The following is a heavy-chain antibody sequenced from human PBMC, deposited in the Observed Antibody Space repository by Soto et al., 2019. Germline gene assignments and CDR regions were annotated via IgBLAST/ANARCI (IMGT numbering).Heavy chain of an antibody. J-gene: IGHJ6*02. Sequence: RSLKLSCAASGFTVNSHAMSWVRQAPGKGLEWVASISGSGDGTYYGDSVKGRFTISRDSSSSTLYLQMNNLRGEDTAVYFCTKSRRGILMVYGFGGMDVWGQGTTVTVSS. V-gene: IGHV3-23*01. CDR1: GFTVNSHA. CDR2: ISGSGDGT. CDR3: TKSRRGILMVYGFGGMDV. D-gene: IGHD2-8*01.